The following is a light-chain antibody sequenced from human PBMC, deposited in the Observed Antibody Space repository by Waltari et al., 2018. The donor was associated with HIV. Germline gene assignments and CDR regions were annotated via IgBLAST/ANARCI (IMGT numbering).Light chain of an antibody. CDR1: SSNIGRTY. V-gene: IGLV1-47*01. Sequence: QSVLTQPPSASGTPGQRVTIPCSGSSSNIGRTYVYWYQQLPGTAPKLLIYTNNQRPSGVPDRFSGSKSGTSASLAISGLRSEDEADYYCAAWNDNLSGYVFGTGTKVTV. J-gene: IGLJ1*01. CDR3: AAWNDNLSGYV. CDR2: TNN.